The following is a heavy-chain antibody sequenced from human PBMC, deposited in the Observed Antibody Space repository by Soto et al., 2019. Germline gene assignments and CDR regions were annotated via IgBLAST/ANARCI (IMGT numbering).Heavy chain of an antibody. CDR3: ARESEDLTSNFDY. V-gene: IGHV3-9*01. CDR2: ISWNSGNV. J-gene: IGHJ4*02. CDR1: GFIFDNYA. Sequence: GGSLRLSCAASGFIFDNYAMHWVRQAPGKGLEWVSGISWNSGNVGYADSMKGRFTISRDNAKNSLYLEMNSLRAEDTAVYYCARESEDLTSNFDYWGQGTLVTVSS.